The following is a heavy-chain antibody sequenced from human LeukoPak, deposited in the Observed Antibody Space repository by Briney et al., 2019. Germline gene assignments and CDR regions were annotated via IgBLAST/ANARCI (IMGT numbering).Heavy chain of an antibody. J-gene: IGHJ1*01. CDR1: GGIFSSYA. Sequence: GASVKVSCKASGGIFSSYAFSWVRQAPGQGLEWMGGIIPILGKASYAQKFQGRVTITADESTSTAYMELSSLRSEDTAVYYRATGDSIAVAVEYFHHWGQGTLVTVSS. CDR2: IIPILGKA. V-gene: IGHV1-69*10. CDR3: ATGDSIAVAVEYFHH. D-gene: IGHD6-19*01.